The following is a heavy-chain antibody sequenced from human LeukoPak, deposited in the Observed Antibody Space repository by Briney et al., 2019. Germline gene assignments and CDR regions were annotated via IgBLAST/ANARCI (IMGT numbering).Heavy chain of an antibody. J-gene: IGHJ2*01. V-gene: IGHV4-59*12. CDR2: IYYSGST. CDR1: GGSIRSYY. CDR3: ARSKGMTWIQLRYFDL. D-gene: IGHD5-18*01. Sequence: PSETLSLTCTVSGGSIRSYYWGWIRQPPGKGLEWIGYIYYSGSTNYNPSLKSRVTTSVDTSKNQFSLKLSSVTAADTAVYYCARSKGMTWIQLRYFDLWGRGTLVTVSS.